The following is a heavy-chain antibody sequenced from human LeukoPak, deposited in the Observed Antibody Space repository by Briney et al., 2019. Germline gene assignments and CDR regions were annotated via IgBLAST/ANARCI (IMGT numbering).Heavy chain of an antibody. D-gene: IGHD3-10*01. CDR3: ASRYGSGSYYIIYY. Sequence: GASVKVSYKVSGYTLTELSMHWVRQAPGKGLEWMGGFDPEDGETIYAQKFQGRVTMTEDTSTDTAYMELSSLRSEDTAVYYCASRYGSGSYYIIYYWGQGTLVTVSS. V-gene: IGHV1-24*01. CDR2: FDPEDGET. J-gene: IGHJ4*02. CDR1: GYTLTELS.